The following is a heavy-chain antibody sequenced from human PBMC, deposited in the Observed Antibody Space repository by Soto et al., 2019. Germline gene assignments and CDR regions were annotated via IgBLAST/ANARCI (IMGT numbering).Heavy chain of an antibody. V-gene: IGHV4-30-4*01. Sequence: SLTCTVSGGSISSGDYYWSWIRQPPGKGLEWIGYIYYSGSTYYNPSLKSRVTISVDTSKNQFSLKLSSVTAADTAVYYCARDQSDYGLDYWGQGTLVTVSS. D-gene: IGHD4-17*01. J-gene: IGHJ4*02. CDR3: ARDQSDYGLDY. CDR1: GGSISSGDYY. CDR2: IYYSGST.